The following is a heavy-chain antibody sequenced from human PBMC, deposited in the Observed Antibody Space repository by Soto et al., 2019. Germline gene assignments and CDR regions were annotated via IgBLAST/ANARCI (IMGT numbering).Heavy chain of an antibody. CDR2: ISSSSSYI. J-gene: IGHJ2*01. D-gene: IGHD6-19*01. Sequence: EVQLVESGGGLVKPGGSLRLSCAASGFTFSSYSMNWVRQAPGKGLEWVSSISSSSSYIYYADSVQGRFTISRDNAKNSLYLQMNSLRAEDTAVYYCASLIAVAAFKPEKTIDWYFDLWGRGTLVTVSS. CDR1: GFTFSSYS. V-gene: IGHV3-21*01. CDR3: ASLIAVAAFKPEKTIDWYFDL.